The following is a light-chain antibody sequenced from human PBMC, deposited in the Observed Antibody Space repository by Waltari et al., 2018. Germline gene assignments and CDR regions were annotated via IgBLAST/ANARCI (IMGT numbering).Light chain of an antibody. CDR3: QQSYSTPIT. J-gene: IGKJ5*01. CDR1: QSIRSY. CDR2: DAS. Sequence: DIQMTQSPSSLSASVGDRVTITCRASQSIRSYLNWYQQKPGKAPKLLIYDASNLQSGVPSRFSGSGSGTDFTLTISRLQAEDFATYFCQQSYSTPITFGQGTRLEIK. V-gene: IGKV1-39*01.